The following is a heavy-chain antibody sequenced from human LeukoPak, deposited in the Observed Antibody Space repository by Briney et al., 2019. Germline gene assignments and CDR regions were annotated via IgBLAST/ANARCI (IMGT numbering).Heavy chain of an antibody. V-gene: IGHV3-53*01. D-gene: IGHD3-22*01. J-gene: IGHJ4*02. CDR2: VYSNNST. CDR3: ARGITMMIVAPGY. Sequence: GGSLRLSCAASGFTVSRNYMTWVRQAPRKGLEWVSVVYSNNSTYYADSVKGRFTISRDSSNNTLYLQMNSLRVEDTAIYYCARGITMMIVAPGYWGQGTLVTVSS. CDR1: GFTVSRNY.